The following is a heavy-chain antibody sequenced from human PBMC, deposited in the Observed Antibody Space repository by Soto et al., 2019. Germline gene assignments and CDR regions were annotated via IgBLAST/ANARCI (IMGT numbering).Heavy chain of an antibody. V-gene: IGHV2-5*02. CDR3: AHRRGSSSILGY. CDR1: GFSLSTSGVG. Sequence: QITLKESGPTLVKPTQTLTLTCTFSGFSLSTSGVGVGWIRQPPVKALEWLALIYWDDDKRYSPSLKSRLTIPKDTSKNQLFLTMTNMDPVDTATYYCAHRRGSSSILGYWGQGALGTVSS. J-gene: IGHJ4*02. CDR2: IYWDDDK. D-gene: IGHD6-6*01.